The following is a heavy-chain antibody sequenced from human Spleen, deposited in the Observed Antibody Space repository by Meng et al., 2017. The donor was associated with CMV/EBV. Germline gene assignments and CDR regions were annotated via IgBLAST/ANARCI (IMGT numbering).Heavy chain of an antibody. CDR2: ISGSGGST. J-gene: IGHJ4*02. Sequence: GGSLRLSCEASGFVFRDFYMSWVRQAPGKGLEWVSAISGSGGSTYYADSVKGRFTISRDNSKNTLYLQMNSLRAEDTAVYYCAKWDGDPDYWGQGTLVTVSS. D-gene: IGHD3-10*01. CDR1: GFVFRDFY. V-gene: IGHV3-23*01. CDR3: AKWDGDPDY.